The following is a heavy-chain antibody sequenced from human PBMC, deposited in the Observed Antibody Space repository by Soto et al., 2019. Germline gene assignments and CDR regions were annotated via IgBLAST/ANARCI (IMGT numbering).Heavy chain of an antibody. CDR2: ISAYNGNT. CDR1: GYTFTSYG. CDR3: ARVDIGYYYYGMDV. D-gene: IGHD2-15*01. Sequence: ASVNVSCKASGYTFTSYGISWVRQAPGQGLEWMGWISAYNGNTNYAQKLQGRVTMTTDTSTSTAYMELRSLRSDDTAVYYCARVDIGYYYYGMDVWGQGTTVTVSS. V-gene: IGHV1-18*04. J-gene: IGHJ6*02.